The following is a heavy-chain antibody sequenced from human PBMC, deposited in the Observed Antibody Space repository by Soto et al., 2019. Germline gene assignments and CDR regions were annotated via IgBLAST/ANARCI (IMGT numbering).Heavy chain of an antibody. D-gene: IGHD2-2*01. CDR3: ARRMIVVVPAAIDWFDP. CDR2: IYYSGST. V-gene: IGHV4-59*08. CDR1: GGSISSYY. J-gene: IGHJ5*02. Sequence: PSETLSLTCTVSGGSISSYYWSWIRQPPGKGLEWIGYIYYSGSTNYNPSLKSRVTISVDTSKNQFSLKLSSVTAADTAVYYCARRMIVVVPAAIDWFDPWGQGTLVTVSS.